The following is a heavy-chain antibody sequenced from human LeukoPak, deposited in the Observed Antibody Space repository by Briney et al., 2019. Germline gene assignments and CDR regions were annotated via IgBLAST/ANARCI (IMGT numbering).Heavy chain of an antibody. CDR2: INPSGGST. V-gene: IGHV1-46*01. Sequence: GASVKVSCKASGYTFTSYCMHWVRQAPGQGLEWMGIINPSGGSTSYAQKFQGRVTMTRDTSTSTVYMELSSLRSEDTAVYYCARFPVHYYDSSGYAFXIWGXGXXVT. CDR3: ARFPVHYYDSSGYAFXI. J-gene: IGHJ3*02. D-gene: IGHD3-22*01. CDR1: GYTFTSYC.